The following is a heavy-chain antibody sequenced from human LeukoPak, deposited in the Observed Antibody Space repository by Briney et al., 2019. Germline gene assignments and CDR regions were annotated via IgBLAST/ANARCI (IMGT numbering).Heavy chain of an antibody. CDR3: ARGVGSKVDP. CDR2: IYYSGST. D-gene: IGHD4-11*01. V-gene: IGHV4-59*01. Sequence: SETPSLTCTVSGGSISSYYWSWIRQPPGKGLEWIGYIYYSGSTNYNPSLKSRVTISVDTSKNQFSLKLSSVTAADTAVYYCARGVGSKVDPWGQGTLVTVSS. CDR1: GGSISSYY. J-gene: IGHJ5*02.